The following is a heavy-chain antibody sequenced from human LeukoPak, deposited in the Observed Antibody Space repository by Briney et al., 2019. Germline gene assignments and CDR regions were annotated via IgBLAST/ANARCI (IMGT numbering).Heavy chain of an antibody. J-gene: IGHJ4*02. CDR1: GFTFRSYS. CDR3: AKQIDGSGTFLYPKYFDY. Sequence: PGGSLTLSCAASGFTFRSYSMNWVRQAPGKGLEWVSYISSSSSTIYYADSVKGRFTLSRDNSQSTLYLQMNSLTTGDTAIYYCAKQIDGSGTFLYPKYFDYWGQGTLVTVSS. D-gene: IGHD3-10*01. V-gene: IGHV3-48*01. CDR2: ISSSSSTI.